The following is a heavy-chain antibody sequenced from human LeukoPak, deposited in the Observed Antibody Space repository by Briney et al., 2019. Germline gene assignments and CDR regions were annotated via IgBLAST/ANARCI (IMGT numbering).Heavy chain of an antibody. CDR2: ISYNSGNM. D-gene: IGHD5-24*01. V-gene: IGHV3-9*01. CDR3: TRVGYIDEGIDY. J-gene: IGHJ4*02. Sequence: GGSLRLSCVISGFNLDGYAMHWVRQAPGKGLEWVSGISYNSGNMGYADSVKGRFTISRDNAKNSLYLQMNSLRAEDTAIYYCTRVGYIDEGIDYWGQGTLVTVSS. CDR1: GFNLDGYA.